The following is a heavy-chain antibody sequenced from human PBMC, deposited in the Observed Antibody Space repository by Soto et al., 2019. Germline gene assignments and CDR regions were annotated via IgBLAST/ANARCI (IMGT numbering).Heavy chain of an antibody. V-gene: IGHV1-18*01. CDR3: ARDRGRSCIGGTCPFDY. D-gene: IGHD2-15*01. CDR2: ISTYDGNT. CDR1: GYSFTIYG. J-gene: IGHJ4*02. Sequence: GASVKFSCKASGYSFTIYGITWVRQAPGQGLEWMGWISTYDGNTNYAQNFQGRVSMARDTSTSTAYMELRSLRSDDTAVYYCARDRGRSCIGGTCPFDYWGQGTRVTVSS.